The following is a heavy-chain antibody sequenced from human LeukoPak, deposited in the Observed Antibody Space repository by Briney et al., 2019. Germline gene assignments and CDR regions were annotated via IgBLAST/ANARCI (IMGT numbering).Heavy chain of an antibody. J-gene: IGHJ4*01. Sequence: PGGSLRLSCAASGFTFSSYWMHWVRQAPGKGLVWVSRINSDGSSTSYADSVKGRFTISRDNAKNTLYLQMNSLRAEDTAVYYCARDLIPPPAMVTGGFDYWGQEPWSPSPQ. V-gene: IGHV3-74*01. D-gene: IGHD5-18*01. CDR3: ARDLIPPPAMVTGGFDY. CDR1: GFTFSSYW. CDR2: INSDGSST.